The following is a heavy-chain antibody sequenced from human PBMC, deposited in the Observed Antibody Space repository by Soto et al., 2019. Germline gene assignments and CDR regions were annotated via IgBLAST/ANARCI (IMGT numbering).Heavy chain of an antibody. CDR3: ANYPGAYCGGDCYSYWFDP. CDR2: ISGSGGST. Sequence: SLRLSCAASGFTFSSYAMSWVRQAPGKGLEWVSAISGSGGSTYYADSVKGRFTISRDNSKNTLYLQMNSLRAEDTAVYYCANYPGAYCGGDCYSYWFDPWGQGTLVTVS. D-gene: IGHD2-21*02. V-gene: IGHV3-23*01. J-gene: IGHJ5*02. CDR1: GFTFSSYA.